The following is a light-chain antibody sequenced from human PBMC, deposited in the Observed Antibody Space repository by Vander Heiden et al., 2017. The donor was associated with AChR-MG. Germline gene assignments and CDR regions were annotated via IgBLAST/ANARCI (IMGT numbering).Light chain of an antibody. J-gene: IGKJ4*01. Sequence: IVLTQSPATLSLSPGERATLSCRASQSVSDNLAWYQQRPGQAPRLIIYAASQRATGIPARFSGSGSGTDFTLTISSLKPEDFATYYCQQRSNWPLTFGGGTKVEIK. CDR3: QQRSNWPLT. CDR1: QSVSDN. V-gene: IGKV3-11*01. CDR2: AAS.